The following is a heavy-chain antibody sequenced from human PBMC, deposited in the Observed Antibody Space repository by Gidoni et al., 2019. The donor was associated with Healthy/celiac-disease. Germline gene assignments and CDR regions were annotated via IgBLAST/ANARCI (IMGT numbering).Heavy chain of an antibody. CDR2: IIPIFGTA. J-gene: IGHJ4*02. V-gene: IGHV1-69*06. Sequence: QVQLVQSGAEVTKPGSSVKVYCKASGGTFSSYAISGVRQAPGQGLEWMGGIIPIFGTANYAQKFQGRVTITADKSTSTAYMGLSSLRSEDTAVYYCARVELWGYSYGEKADYWGQGTLVTVSS. CDR3: ARVELWGYSYGEKADY. CDR1: GGTFSSYA. D-gene: IGHD5-18*01.